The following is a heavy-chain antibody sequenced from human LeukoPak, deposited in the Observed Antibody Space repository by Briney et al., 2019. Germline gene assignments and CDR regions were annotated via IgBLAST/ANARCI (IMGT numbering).Heavy chain of an antibody. CDR2: IIPIFGTA. CDR3: ARVWDDFWSGYSSGD. Sequence: GASVKVSCKASGGTFSSYAISWVRQAPGHGLEWMGGIIPIFGTANYAQKFQGRVTITTDESTSTAYMELSSLRSEDTAVYYCARVWDDFWSGYSSGDWGQGTLVTVSS. V-gene: IGHV1-69*05. J-gene: IGHJ4*02. CDR1: GGTFSSYA. D-gene: IGHD3-3*01.